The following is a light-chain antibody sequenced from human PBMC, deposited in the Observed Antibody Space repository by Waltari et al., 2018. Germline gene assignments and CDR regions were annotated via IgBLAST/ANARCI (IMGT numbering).Light chain of an antibody. J-gene: IGKJ4*01. CDR3: QQYYSYFT. CDR2: AAS. Sequence: DIQMTQSPSTLSASVGDRVTITCRASQSIGSLLAWYQQKPGKSPKLLVYAASGLESGVPSRFSGSGSGTEFTLTINSLQPDDFATYSCQQYYSYFTFGGGAKVEIK. V-gene: IGKV1-5*01. CDR1: QSIGSL.